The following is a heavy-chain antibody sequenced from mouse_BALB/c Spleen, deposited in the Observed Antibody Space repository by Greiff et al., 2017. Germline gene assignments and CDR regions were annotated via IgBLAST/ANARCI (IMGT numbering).Heavy chain of an antibody. Sequence: QVQLQQSGAELMKPGASVKISCKATGYTFSSYWIEWVKQRPGHGLEWIGEILPGSGSTNYNEKFKGKATFTADTSSNTAYMQLSSLTSEDSAVYYCARRGGITTAWFAYWGQGTLVTVSA. D-gene: IGHD1-2*01. CDR3: ARRGGITTAWFAY. CDR1: GYTFSSYW. CDR2: ILPGSGST. J-gene: IGHJ3*01. V-gene: IGHV1-9*01.